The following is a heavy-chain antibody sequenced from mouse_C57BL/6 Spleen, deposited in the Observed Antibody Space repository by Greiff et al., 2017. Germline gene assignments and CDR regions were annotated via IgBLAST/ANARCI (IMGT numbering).Heavy chain of an antibody. V-gene: IGHV5-9*01. J-gene: IGHJ2*01. CDR3: ARQFYYYGSSYGYFDY. D-gene: IGHD1-1*01. CDR2: ISGGGGNT. Sequence: DVMLVESGGGLVKPGGSLKLSCAASGFTFSSYTMSWVRQTPEKRLAWVATISGGGGNTYYPDSVKGRFTISRDNAKNTLYLQMSSLRSEDTALYYCARQFYYYGSSYGYFDYWGQGTTLTVSS. CDR1: GFTFSSYT.